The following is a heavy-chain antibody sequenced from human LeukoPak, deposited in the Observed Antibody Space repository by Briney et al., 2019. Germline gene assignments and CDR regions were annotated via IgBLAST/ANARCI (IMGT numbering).Heavy chain of an antibody. D-gene: IGHD2-15*01. CDR3: MSGRVVLTPPRPPFDF. J-gene: IGHJ4*02. CDR2: VNHRGST. V-gene: IGHV4-34*01. Sequence: SETLSLTCAVYGGSFTDYYWSWIRQPPGKGLEWLGEVNHRGSTNYNPSLKSRVTISEDTSKNQFSLKVFSVTAADTAVYYCMSGRVVLTPPRPPFDFWGQGTLVTVSS. CDR1: GGSFTDYY.